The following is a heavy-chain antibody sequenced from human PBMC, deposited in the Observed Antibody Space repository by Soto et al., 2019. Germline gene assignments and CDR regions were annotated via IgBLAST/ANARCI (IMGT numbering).Heavy chain of an antibody. Sequence: TLSLTCTVSGASISSGYYYWSWIRQPPGKGLDCIGYIYYSGSTYYNPSLKSRVAISIDTSKNQFSLKLSSVTAADTAVYYCAIVPFYDSSGRSYYFDYLCQGTLVTVSS. V-gene: IGHV4-30-4*01. CDR1: GASISSGYYY. CDR2: IYYSGST. CDR3: AIVPFYDSSGRSYYFDY. J-gene: IGHJ4*02. D-gene: IGHD3-22*01.